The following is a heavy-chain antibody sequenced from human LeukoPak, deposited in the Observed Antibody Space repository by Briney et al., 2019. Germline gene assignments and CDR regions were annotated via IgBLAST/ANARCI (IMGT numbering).Heavy chain of an antibody. V-gene: IGHV1-24*01. D-gene: IGHD3-10*01. J-gene: IGHJ4*02. Sequence: ASVKVSCKVSGYTLTELSMHWVRQAPGKGLEWMGGFDPEDGETIYAQKFQGRVTMTEDTSTDTAYMELSSLRSEDTAVYYCGTSGAMVRGALEYWGQGTLVTVSS. CDR1: GYTLTELS. CDR2: FDPEDGET. CDR3: GTSGAMVRGALEY.